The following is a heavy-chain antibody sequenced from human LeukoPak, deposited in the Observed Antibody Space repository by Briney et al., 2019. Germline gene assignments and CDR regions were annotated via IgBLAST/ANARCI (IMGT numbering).Heavy chain of an antibody. CDR3: VKDSDDFWSGYYYFDY. CDR2: ISSNGGST. CDR1: GFTLGSYA. V-gene: IGHV3-64D*06. Sequence: HPGGSLRLSCSASGFTLGSYAMHWVRQAPGKGLEYVSAISSNGGSTYYADSVKGRFTISRDNSKNTLYLQMSSLRAEDTAVYYCVKDSDDFWSGYYYFDYWGQGTLVTVSS. D-gene: IGHD3-3*01. J-gene: IGHJ4*02.